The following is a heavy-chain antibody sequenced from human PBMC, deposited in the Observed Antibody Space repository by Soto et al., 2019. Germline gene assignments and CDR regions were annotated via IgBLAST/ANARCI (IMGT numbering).Heavy chain of an antibody. CDR3: AKNSSGDSSNFGMDV. V-gene: IGHV3-23*01. J-gene: IGHJ6*02. Sequence: GGSLRLSYTTSRFSFNTHGMTWVRRAPGNVLGWFSTLSASGTGSSSAESATGRFTVSRENSKNTMHLQMTSLRDEATAVYYCAKNSSGDSSNFGMDVWGQGTTVTVSS. D-gene: IGHD2-15*01. CDR1: RFSFNTHG. CDR2: LSASGTGS.